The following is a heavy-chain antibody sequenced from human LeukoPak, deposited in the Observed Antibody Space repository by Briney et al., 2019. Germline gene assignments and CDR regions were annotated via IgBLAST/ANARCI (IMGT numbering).Heavy chain of an antibody. Sequence: GGSLRLSCAASGFTFSSYSMHWVRQAPGKGLEWVALISYDGSNKYYVDSVKGRFTISRDNSKNTLYLQMNSLRVEDTAVYYCARSRGVSGYDFAYWGQGTLVTVSS. D-gene: IGHD5-12*01. CDR3: ARSRGVSGYDFAY. CDR2: ISYDGSNK. J-gene: IGHJ4*02. CDR1: GFTFSSYS. V-gene: IGHV3-30*03.